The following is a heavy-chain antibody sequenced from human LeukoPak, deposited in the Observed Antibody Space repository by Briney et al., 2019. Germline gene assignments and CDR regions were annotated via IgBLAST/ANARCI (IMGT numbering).Heavy chain of an antibody. CDR3: ARRNDFDI. V-gene: IGHV4-4*08. Sequence: SETLSLTCTVSGGSITGYHRSWIRQPPGKGLEWIGYIYSSETTEYKPSLKSRVTISADTSKNQFSLKLTSATAADTAIYYCARRNDFDIWGQGTMVTVSS. CDR1: GGSITGYH. J-gene: IGHJ3*02. CDR2: IYSSETT.